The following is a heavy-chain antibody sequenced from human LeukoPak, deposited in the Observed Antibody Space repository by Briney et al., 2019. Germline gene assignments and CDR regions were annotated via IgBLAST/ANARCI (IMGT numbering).Heavy chain of an antibody. Sequence: AGGSLRLSCAASGFPLSRSAMSWVRQAPGKGLEWVSAISGSGGSTYYADSVKGRFTISRDNSKNTLYLQMNSLRAEDTAVYYCAADLSTGYYYYWGQGTLVTVSS. D-gene: IGHD3-9*01. CDR2: ISGSGGST. CDR3: AADLSTGYYYY. V-gene: IGHV3-23*01. CDR1: GFPLSRSA. J-gene: IGHJ4*02.